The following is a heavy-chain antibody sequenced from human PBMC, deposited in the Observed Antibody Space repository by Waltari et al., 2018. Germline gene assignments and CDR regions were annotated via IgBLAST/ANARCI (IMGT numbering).Heavy chain of an antibody. CDR3: ARDLGDYGGNSYWFDP. Sequence: QVQLQESGPGLVKPSETLSLTCTVSGGSISSYYLSWIRQPAGKGLEWIGRIYTSGSTNYNPSLKSRVTMSVDTSKNQFSLKLSSVTAADTAVYYCARDLGDYGGNSYWFDPWGQGTLVTVSS. CDR1: GGSISSYY. CDR2: IYTSGST. V-gene: IGHV4-4*07. D-gene: IGHD4-17*01. J-gene: IGHJ5*02.